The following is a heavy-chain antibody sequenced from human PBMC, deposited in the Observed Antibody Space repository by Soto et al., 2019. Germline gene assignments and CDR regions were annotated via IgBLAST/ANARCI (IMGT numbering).Heavy chain of an antibody. CDR2: IYYSGST. Sequence: SETLALTCTASGGSISSYYWSWIRQPPGKGLEWIGYIYYSGSTNYNPPLKSRVTISVDTSKNQFSPKLSSVTAADTAVYYCARGYNDRKGLNWFDPWGQGTLVTVSS. V-gene: IGHV4-59*01. CDR3: ARGYNDRKGLNWFDP. CDR1: GGSISSYY. D-gene: IGHD1-1*01. J-gene: IGHJ5*02.